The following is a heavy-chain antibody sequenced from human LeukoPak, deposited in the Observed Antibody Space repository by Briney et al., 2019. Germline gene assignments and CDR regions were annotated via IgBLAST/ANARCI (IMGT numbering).Heavy chain of an antibody. V-gene: IGHV3-11*01. CDR3: ACVAGYYYYYGMDV. D-gene: IGHD6-19*01. CDR2: ISSSGSTI. J-gene: IGHJ6*02. CDR1: GFTFSDYY. Sequence: GGSLRLSCAASGFTFSDYYMSWIRQAPGKGLEWVSYISSSGSTIYYADSVKGRFTISRDNSKNTLYLQMNSLRAEDTAVYYCACVAGYYYYYGMDVWGQGTTVTVSS.